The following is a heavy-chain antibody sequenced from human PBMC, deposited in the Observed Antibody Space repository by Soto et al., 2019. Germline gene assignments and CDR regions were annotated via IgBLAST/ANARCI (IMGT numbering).Heavy chain of an antibody. J-gene: IGHJ5*02. CDR3: ARTSGPAAYLSIRYWFDP. D-gene: IGHD6-25*01. CDR1: GGSISSGGYY. CDR2: IYYSGST. V-gene: IGHV4-31*03. Sequence: PSETLSLTCTVSGGSISSGGYYWSWIRQHPGKGLEWIGYIYYSGSTYYNPSLKSRVTISVDTSKNQFSLKLSSVTAADTAVYYCARTSGPAAYLSIRYWFDPWGQGTLVTVSS.